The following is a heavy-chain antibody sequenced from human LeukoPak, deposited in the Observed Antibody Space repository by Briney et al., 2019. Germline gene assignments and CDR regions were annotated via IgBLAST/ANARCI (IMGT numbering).Heavy chain of an antibody. Sequence: PGGSLRLSCAASGFTFSSYAMSWVRQAPGKGLEWVSAISGRGGSTYYADSVKGRFTISRDNSKNTLYLQMNSLRAEDTAVYYCAKSLPRYYYYGMDVWGQGTTVTVSS. CDR1: GFTFSSYA. CDR2: ISGRGGST. J-gene: IGHJ6*02. CDR3: AKSLPRYYYYGMDV. V-gene: IGHV3-23*01.